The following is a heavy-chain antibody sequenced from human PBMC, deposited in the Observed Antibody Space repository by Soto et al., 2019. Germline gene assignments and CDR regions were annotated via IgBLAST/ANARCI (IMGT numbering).Heavy chain of an antibody. V-gene: IGHV3-48*01. CDR3: TRDYYDSSGYSADFDY. D-gene: IGHD3-22*01. CDR1: GFTFRSYS. CDR2: ISSSSSTI. J-gene: IGHJ4*02. Sequence: ESGGGLVQPGGSLRLSCAASGFTFRSYSMNWVRQAPGKGLEWVSYISSSSSTIYYADSVKGRFTISRDNAKNSLYLQMNSLRAEDTAVYYCTRDYYDSSGYSADFDYWGQGTLVTVSS.